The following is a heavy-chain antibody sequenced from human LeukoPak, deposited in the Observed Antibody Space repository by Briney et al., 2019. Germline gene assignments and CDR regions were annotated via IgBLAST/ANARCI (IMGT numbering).Heavy chain of an antibody. CDR2: ISSSSSYI. Sequence: GGSLRLSCAASGFTFSSYSMNWVRQAPGKGLEWVSSISSSSSYIYYADSVKGRFTISRDNSKNTLYLQMNSLRAEDTAVYYCASLWFADYWGQGTLVTVSS. V-gene: IGHV3-21*01. CDR1: GFTFSSYS. CDR3: ASLWFADY. D-gene: IGHD3-10*01. J-gene: IGHJ4*02.